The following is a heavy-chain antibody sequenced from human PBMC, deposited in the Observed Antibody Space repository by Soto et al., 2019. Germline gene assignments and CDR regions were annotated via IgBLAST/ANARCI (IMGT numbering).Heavy chain of an antibody. CDR3: ARDPDYGDRELDY. J-gene: IGHJ4*02. V-gene: IGHV3-33*01. CDR1: GFTFSSYG. CDR2: IWYDGSNK. D-gene: IGHD4-17*01. Sequence: PGGSLRLSCAASGFTFSSYGMHWVRQAPGKGLEWVAVIWYDGSNKYYADSVKGRFTISRDNSKNTLYLQMNSLRAEDTAVYYCARDPDYGDRELDYWGQGTLVTVSS.